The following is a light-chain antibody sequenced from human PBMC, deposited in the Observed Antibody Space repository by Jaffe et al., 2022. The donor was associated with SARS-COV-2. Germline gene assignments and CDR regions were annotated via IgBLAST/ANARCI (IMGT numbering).Light chain of an antibody. CDR2: GAS. V-gene: IGKV3-15*01. CDR1: QSISSK. CDR3: QQYNNWPPIT. Sequence: EIVMTQSPATLSVSPGERATLSCRASQSISSKLAWYQQKPGQAPRLLVYGASTRATGIPARFSGSGSGTEFTLTISSLQSEDFAVYYCQQYNNWPPITFGPGTKVDIK. J-gene: IGKJ3*01.